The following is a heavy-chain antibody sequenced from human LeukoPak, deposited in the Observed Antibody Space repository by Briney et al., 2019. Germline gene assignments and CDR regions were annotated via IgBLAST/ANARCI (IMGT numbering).Heavy chain of an antibody. CDR3: ARGIPPDYDFWSGYYPDAFDI. J-gene: IGHJ3*02. Sequence: SETLSLTCTVSGGSISSGDYYWSWIRQPPGKGLEWIGYIYYSGSTYYNPSLKSRVTISVDTSKNQFSLKLSSVTAADTAAYYCARGIPPDYDFWSGYYPDAFDIWGQGTMVTVSS. V-gene: IGHV4-30-4*01. CDR1: GGSISSGDYY. CDR2: IYYSGST. D-gene: IGHD3-3*01.